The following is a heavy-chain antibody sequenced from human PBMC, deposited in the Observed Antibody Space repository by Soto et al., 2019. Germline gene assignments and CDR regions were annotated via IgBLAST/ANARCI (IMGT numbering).Heavy chain of an antibody. D-gene: IGHD2-8*01. CDR3: ARACTNGVCYKGGYYYMDV. V-gene: IGHV1-3*01. CDR2: INAGNGNT. CDR1: GYTFTSYA. J-gene: IGHJ6*03. Sequence: ASVKVSCKASGYTFTSYAMHWVRQAPGQRLEWMGWINAGNGNTKYSQKFQGRVTITRDTSASTAYMELSSLRSEDTAVYYCARACTNGVCYKGGYYYMDVWGKGTTVTVSS.